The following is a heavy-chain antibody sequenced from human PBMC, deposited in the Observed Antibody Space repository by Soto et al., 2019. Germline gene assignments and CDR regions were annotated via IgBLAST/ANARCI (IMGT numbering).Heavy chain of an antibody. CDR1: GYTFTSYG. V-gene: IGHV1-18*04. Sequence: ASVKVSCKASGYTFTSYGISWVRQAPGQGLEWMGWISAYNGNTNYAQKLQGRVTMTADTSTSTAYMELRSLRSDDTAVYYCARDAPYDSSGYYYGWFDPWGQGTLVTVSS. CDR3: ARDAPYDSSGYYYGWFDP. CDR2: ISAYNGNT. D-gene: IGHD3-22*01. J-gene: IGHJ5*02.